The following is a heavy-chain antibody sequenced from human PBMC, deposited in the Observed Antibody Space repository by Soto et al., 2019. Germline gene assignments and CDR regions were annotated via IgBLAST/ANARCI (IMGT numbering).Heavy chain of an antibody. CDR3: VKGDYYYDSSGYYLLAY. D-gene: IGHD3-22*01. CDR1: GFTFSIYA. CDR2: ISTNGGST. V-gene: IGHV3-64D*06. Sequence: GGSLRLSCSASGFTFSIYAMHWVRQAPGKGLEYVSSISTNGGSTDYADSVKGRFTISRDNSKNTVYLQMSSLRVEDTAVYYCVKGDYYYDSSGYYLLAYWGQGTLVTVSS. J-gene: IGHJ4*02.